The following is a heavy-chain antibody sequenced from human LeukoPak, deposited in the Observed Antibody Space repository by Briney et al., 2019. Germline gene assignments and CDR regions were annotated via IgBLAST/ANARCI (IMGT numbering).Heavy chain of an antibody. V-gene: IGHV1-24*01. CDR1: GYTLTESS. CDR3: ATGFAYVGADAFDI. J-gene: IGHJ3*02. D-gene: IGHD1-26*01. CDR2: FDPEDGET. Sequence: GASVKVSCEVSGYTLTESSMHWVRQAPGKGLEWVGGFDPEDGETIYAQKFQGRVTMTEDTSTDTAYMELSSLRSEDTAVYYCATGFAYVGADAFDIWGQGTMVTVSS.